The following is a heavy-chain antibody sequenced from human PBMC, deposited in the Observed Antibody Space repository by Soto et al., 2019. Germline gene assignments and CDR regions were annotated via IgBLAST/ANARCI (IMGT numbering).Heavy chain of an antibody. CDR1: VYTVTSYG. V-gene: IGHV1-18*04. Sequence: AXVKVSCNSSVYTVTSYGISWVRQAPGQGLEWMGWISAYNGNTDYAQKLQGRVTMTTDTSTSTAYMELRSLRSDDTAVYYCARMDFWSGYPSYYYYYYGMDVWGQGTTVTVSS. CDR3: ARMDFWSGYPSYYYYYYGMDV. J-gene: IGHJ6*02. CDR2: ISAYNGNT. D-gene: IGHD3-3*01.